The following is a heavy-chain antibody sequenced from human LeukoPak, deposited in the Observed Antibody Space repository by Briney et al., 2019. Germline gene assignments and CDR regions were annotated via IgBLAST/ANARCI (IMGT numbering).Heavy chain of an antibody. CDR2: ISGSGGNR. D-gene: IGHD3-10*01. V-gene: IGHV3-23*01. CDR1: GFTITNHW. Sequence: PGGSLRLSCAASGFTITNHWMHWVRQAPGKGLEWVSIISGSGGNRYYADSVKGRFTISRDNSKNTLYLQMNSLRAEDTAVYYCARYGLSYFYHYMDVWGKGTTVTVSS. J-gene: IGHJ6*03. CDR3: ARYGLSYFYHYMDV.